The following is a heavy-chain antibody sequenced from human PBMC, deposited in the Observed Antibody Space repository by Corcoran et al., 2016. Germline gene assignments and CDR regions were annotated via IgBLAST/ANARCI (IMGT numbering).Heavy chain of an antibody. Sequence: QVQLVQSGAEVKKPGSSVKVSCKASGGTFSSYAISWVRQAPGQGLEWMGGIIPIFGTANYAQKFQGRVTITADTSTSTAYMERSSLRSEDTAVYYCTIEMATISADYYGMDVWGQGTTVTVSS. D-gene: IGHD5-12*01. J-gene: IGHJ6*02. CDR3: TIEMATISADYYGMDV. CDR1: GGTFSSYA. CDR2: IIPIFGTA. V-gene: IGHV1-69*06.